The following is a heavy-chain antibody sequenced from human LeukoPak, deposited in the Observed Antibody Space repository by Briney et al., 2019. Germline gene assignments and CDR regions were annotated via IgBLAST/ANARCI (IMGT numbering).Heavy chain of an antibody. V-gene: IGHV4-59*08. Sequence: SETLSLTCTVSGGSISSYYWSWIRQPPGKGLEWIGYIYYSGSTNYNPSLKSRVTISVDTSKNQFSLKLSSVTAADTAVYYCARPGGSIAAAGTSWFDPWGQGTLVTVSS. D-gene: IGHD6-13*01. CDR1: GGSISSYY. CDR3: ARPGGSIAAAGTSWFDP. J-gene: IGHJ5*02. CDR2: IYYSGST.